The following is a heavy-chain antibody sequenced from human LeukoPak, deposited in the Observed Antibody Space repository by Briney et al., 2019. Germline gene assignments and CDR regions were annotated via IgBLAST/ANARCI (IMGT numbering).Heavy chain of an antibody. D-gene: IGHD1-26*01. CDR1: GFTFSSYS. J-gene: IGHJ4*02. CDR2: INYSGST. V-gene: IGHV4-34*01. Sequence: GSLRLSCAASGFTFSSYSMNWVRQPPGKGLEWIGEINYSGSTNYNPSLKNRVTISVDTSKNQFSLKLSSVTAADTAVYYCARASGSYLDWGQGTLVTVSS. CDR3: ARASGSYLD.